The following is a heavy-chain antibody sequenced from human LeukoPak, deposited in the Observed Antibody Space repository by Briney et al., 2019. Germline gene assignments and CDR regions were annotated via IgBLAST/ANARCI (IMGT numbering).Heavy chain of an antibody. D-gene: IGHD3-9*01. Sequence: SETLSLTCTVSGGSIASNYWTWIRQPPGKGLEYIGYVYYTGGTNYNPSLKSRVTISVDTSKNQFSLKLSSVTAADTAVYYCARPEYDILTGPHWYFDLWGRGTLVTVSS. CDR3: ARPEYDILTGPHWYFDL. V-gene: IGHV4-59*12. CDR2: VYYTGGT. CDR1: GGSIASNY. J-gene: IGHJ2*01.